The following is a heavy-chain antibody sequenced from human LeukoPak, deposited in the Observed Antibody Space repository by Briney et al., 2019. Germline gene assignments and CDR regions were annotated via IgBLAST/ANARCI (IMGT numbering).Heavy chain of an antibody. V-gene: IGHV3-53*01. CDR3: ARDSRRYCSGGSCDYYGMDV. CDR1: GFTVSSNY. D-gene: IGHD2-15*01. Sequence: GGSLRLSCAASGFTVSSNYMSWVRQAPGKGLEWVSVIYSGGSTYYADSVKGRFTISRDNSKNTLYLQVNSLRAEDTAVYYCARDSRRYCSGGSCDYYGMDVWGKGTTVTVSS. J-gene: IGHJ6*04. CDR2: IYSGGST.